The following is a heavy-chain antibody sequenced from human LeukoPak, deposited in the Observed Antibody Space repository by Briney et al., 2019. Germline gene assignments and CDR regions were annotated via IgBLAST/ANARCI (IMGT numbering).Heavy chain of an antibody. CDR3: ATAHLNYYGSSGLPAPGYYFDY. Sequence: ASVKVSCKVSGYTLTELSMHWVRQAPGKGLEWMGGFDPEDGETIYAQKFQGRVTMTEDTSTDTAYMELSSLRSEDTAVYYCATAHLNYYGSSGLPAPGYYFDYWGQGTLVTVSS. D-gene: IGHD3-22*01. V-gene: IGHV1-24*01. CDR2: FDPEDGET. CDR1: GYTLTELS. J-gene: IGHJ4*02.